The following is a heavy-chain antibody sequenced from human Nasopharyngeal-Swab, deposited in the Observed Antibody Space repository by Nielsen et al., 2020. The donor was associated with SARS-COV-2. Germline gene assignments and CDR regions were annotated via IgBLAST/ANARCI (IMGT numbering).Heavy chain of an antibody. D-gene: IGHD3-10*02. Sequence: GESLKISCAASGFTFSSYSINWVRQAPGKGLEWVSAISSSGDYIYYAPSLKDRFTISRDNAKNSVYLQMNSLRAEDTAVYYCASDSPAMFAYWGQGTLVTVSS. CDR2: ISSSGDYI. V-gene: IGHV3-21*06. J-gene: IGHJ4*02. CDR3: ASDSPAMFAY. CDR1: GFTFSSYS.